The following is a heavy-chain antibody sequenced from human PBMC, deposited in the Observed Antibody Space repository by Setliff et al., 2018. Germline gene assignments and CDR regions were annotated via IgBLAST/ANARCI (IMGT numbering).Heavy chain of an antibody. J-gene: IGHJ4*02. CDR3: RVWIGDLSRDF. V-gene: IGHV3-23*01. Sequence: HPGGSLRLSCAASGFTFNTYAMSWVRQAPEKGLEWVSVTYASGATNYADSVKGRSTISRDNSKNTIDLQVNSLRAEDTAVYYCRVWIGDLSRDFWGRGTLVTVSS. CDR2: TYASGAT. D-gene: IGHD3-10*01. CDR1: GFTFNTYA.